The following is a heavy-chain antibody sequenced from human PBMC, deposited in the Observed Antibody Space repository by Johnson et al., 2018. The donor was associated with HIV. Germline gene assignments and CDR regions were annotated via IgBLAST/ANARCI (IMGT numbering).Heavy chain of an antibody. CDR3: AKARGGYCSSTSCFAFDI. Sequence: QVQLVESGGGVVQPGRSLRLSCIGFGFTFSNFGMHWVRQAPGKGLEWVAVIWYDGSNKYYADSVKGRFTISRDNSKNTLYLQMNSLRAEDTAVYYCAKARGGYCSSTSCFAFDIWGQGTMVTVSS. CDR1: GFTFSNFG. D-gene: IGHD2-2*01. V-gene: IGHV3-33*06. CDR2: IWYDGSNK. J-gene: IGHJ3*02.